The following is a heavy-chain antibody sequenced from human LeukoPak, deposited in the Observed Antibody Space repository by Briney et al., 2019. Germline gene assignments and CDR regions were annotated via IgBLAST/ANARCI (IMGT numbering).Heavy chain of an antibody. V-gene: IGHV4-34*01. CDR1: GGSFSGYY. Sequence: SETLSLTCAVYGGSFSGYYWSWIRQPPEKGLEWIGEINHSGSTNYNPSLKSRVTISVDTSKNQFSLKLSSVTAADTAVYYCASIGHYVWGSYRYVAAFDIWGQGTMVTVSS. CDR3: ASIGHYVWGSYRYVAAFDI. CDR2: INHSGST. D-gene: IGHD3-16*02. J-gene: IGHJ3*02.